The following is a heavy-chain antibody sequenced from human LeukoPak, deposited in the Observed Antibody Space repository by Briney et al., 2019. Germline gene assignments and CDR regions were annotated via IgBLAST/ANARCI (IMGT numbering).Heavy chain of an antibody. CDR3: AREWELLPNFDY. D-gene: IGHD1-26*01. CDR2: INPNSGGT. Sequence: ASVKVSCKASGYTFTGYYVHWVRQAPGQGLEWMGWINPNSGGTNYAQKFQGRVTMTRDTSISTAYMELSRLRSDDTAVYYCAREWELLPNFDYWGQGTLVTVSS. J-gene: IGHJ4*02. V-gene: IGHV1-2*02. CDR1: GYTFTGYY.